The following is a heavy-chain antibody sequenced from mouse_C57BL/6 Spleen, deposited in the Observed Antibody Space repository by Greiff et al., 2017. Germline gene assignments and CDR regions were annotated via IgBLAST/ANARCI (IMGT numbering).Heavy chain of an antibody. CDR3: TRDGYYDYYAMDY. V-gene: IGHV5-9-1*02. CDR1: GFTFSSYA. Sequence: EVMLVESGEGLVKPGGSLKLSCAASGFTFSSYAMSWVRQTPEKRLEWVAYISSGGDYIYYADTVKGRVTISRDNARNTLYLQMSSLKSEDTAMYYCTRDGYYDYYAMDYWGQGTSVTVSS. D-gene: IGHD2-3*01. J-gene: IGHJ4*01. CDR2: ISSGGDYI.